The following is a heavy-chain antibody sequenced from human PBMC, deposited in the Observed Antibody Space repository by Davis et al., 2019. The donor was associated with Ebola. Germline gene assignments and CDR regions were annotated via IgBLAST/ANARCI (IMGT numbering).Heavy chain of an antibody. J-gene: IGHJ3*02. CDR2: IKQDGSEK. D-gene: IGHD4-17*01. CDR1: GFTFSSYW. CDR3: ARGGTTPNRRNAFDI. Sequence: GESLKISCAASGFTFSSYWMSWVRQAPGKGLEWVANIKQDGSEKYYVDSVKGRFTISRDNAKNSLYLQMNSLRAEDTAVYYCARGGTTPNRRNAFDIWGQGTMVTVSS. V-gene: IGHV3-7*01.